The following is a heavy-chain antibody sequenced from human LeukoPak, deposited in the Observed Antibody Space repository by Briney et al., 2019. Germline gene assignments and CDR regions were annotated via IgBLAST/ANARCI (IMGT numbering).Heavy chain of an antibody. CDR1: GFTVSSNY. V-gene: IGHV3-66*02. CDR2: IYSGGST. D-gene: IGHD4-23*01. J-gene: IGHJ4*02. Sequence: PGGSLRLSCAASGFTVSSNYMSWVRQAPGKGLEWVSVIYSGGSTYYADSVKGRFTISRDNSKNTLYLQMNSLRAEDTAVYYCARGDDYGGSPFDYWGQGTLVTDSS. CDR3: ARGDDYGGSPFDY.